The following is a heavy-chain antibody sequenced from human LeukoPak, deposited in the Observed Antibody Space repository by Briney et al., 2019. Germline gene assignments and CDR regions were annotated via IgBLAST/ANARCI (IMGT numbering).Heavy chain of an antibody. CDR3: ARGDYFASGSYSDS. V-gene: IGHV4-61*02. CDR1: GGFISSGSYY. CDR2: IYTSGST. Sequence: SETLSLTCTVSGGFISSGSYYWSWIRQPAGRGLEWIGRIYTSGSTNYNPSLKSRVTISVDTSKNQFSLKLSSVTAADTAVYYCARGDYFASGSYSDSWGQGILVTVSS. J-gene: IGHJ4*02. D-gene: IGHD3-10*01.